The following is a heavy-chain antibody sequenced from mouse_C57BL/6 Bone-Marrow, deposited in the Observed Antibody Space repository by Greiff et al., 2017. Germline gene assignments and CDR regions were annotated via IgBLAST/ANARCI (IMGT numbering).Heavy chain of an antibody. D-gene: IGHD1-1*01. Sequence: EVKLMESGGGLVKPGGSLKLSCAASGFTFSSYAMSWVRQTPEKRLEWVATISDGGSYTYYPDNVKGRFTLSRDNAKNNLYLQMSHLKSEDTAMYYCARDYYGSSYFDYWGQGTTLTVSS. CDR2: ISDGGSYT. V-gene: IGHV5-4*01. CDR1: GFTFSSYA. CDR3: ARDYYGSSYFDY. J-gene: IGHJ2*01.